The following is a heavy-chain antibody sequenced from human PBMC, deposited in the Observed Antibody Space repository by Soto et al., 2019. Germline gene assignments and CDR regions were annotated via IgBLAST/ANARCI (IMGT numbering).Heavy chain of an antibody. CDR3: ARHVLNYYDVSGSRFDP. CDR2: IYYSTTT. V-gene: IGHV4-59*05. Sequence: PSETLSLTCTVSGGSISSYYWSWIRQPPGKGLEWIGSIYYSTTTYYNPSLKSRVTISVDTSKNQFSLKLSSVTAADTAVYYCARHVLNYYDVSGSRFDPWGQGTLVTVSS. D-gene: IGHD3-22*01. CDR1: GGSISSYY. J-gene: IGHJ5*02.